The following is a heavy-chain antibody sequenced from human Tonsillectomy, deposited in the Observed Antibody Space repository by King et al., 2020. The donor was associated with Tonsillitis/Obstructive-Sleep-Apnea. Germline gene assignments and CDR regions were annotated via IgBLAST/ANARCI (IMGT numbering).Heavy chain of an antibody. CDR1: GYSFTNYW. D-gene: IGHD3-9*01. CDR3: ARRYFDGHYYYYMDV. CDR2: IDPSDSYT. Sequence: GQLVQSGAEVKKPGESLRISCKGSGYSFTNYWIDWVRQMPGKGLEWMGTIDPSDSYTNYSPSFQGHVTISADKSISTAYLQWSSLKASDTAMYYCARRYFDGHYYYYMDVWGKGTTLTVSS. V-gene: IGHV5-10-1*01. J-gene: IGHJ6*03.